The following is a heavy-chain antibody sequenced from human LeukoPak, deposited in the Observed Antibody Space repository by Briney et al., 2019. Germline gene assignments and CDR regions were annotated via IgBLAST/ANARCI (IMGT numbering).Heavy chain of an antibody. D-gene: IGHD2-15*01. Sequence: GGSLRLSCAASGFTVSSNYMSWVRQAPGKGLEWVSAISGSGGSTYYADSVKGRFTISRDNSKNTLYLQMNSLRAEDTAVYYCARDLGYCSGGSCHRYAFDIWGQGTMVTVSS. V-gene: IGHV3-23*01. CDR2: ISGSGGST. J-gene: IGHJ3*02. CDR3: ARDLGYCSGGSCHRYAFDI. CDR1: GFTVSSNY.